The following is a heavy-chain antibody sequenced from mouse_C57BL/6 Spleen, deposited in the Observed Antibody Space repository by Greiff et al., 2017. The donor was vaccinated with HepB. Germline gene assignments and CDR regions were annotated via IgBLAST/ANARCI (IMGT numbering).Heavy chain of an antibody. CDR2: IDPSDSET. D-gene: IGHD2-13*01. V-gene: IGHV1-52*01. J-gene: IGHJ3*01. CDR3: ASGDGRGDFFAY. Sequence: QVQLQQPGAELVRPGASVKLSCKASGYTFTSYWMHWVKQRPIQGLEWIGNIDPSDSETHYNQKFKDKATLTVDKSSSTAYMQLSSLTSEDSAVYYCASGDGRGDFFAYWGQGTLVTVSS. CDR1: GYTFTSYW.